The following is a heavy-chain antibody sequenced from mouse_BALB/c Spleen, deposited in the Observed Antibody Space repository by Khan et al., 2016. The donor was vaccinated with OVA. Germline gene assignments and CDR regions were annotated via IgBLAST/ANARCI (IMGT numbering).Heavy chain of an antibody. Sequence: VQLVESGAELARPGASVKLSCKASGYTFTDYYIDWVKQRTGQGLEWIGELNPGSGNSYYNEKFKGKATLTADKSSNPAFVQLSSLTSYASAVFFGAREWGARWEYWGQGTLVKVSA. D-gene: IGHD1-1*02. J-gene: IGHJ3*01. CDR1: GYTFTDYY. CDR3: AREWGARWEY. V-gene: IGHV1-77*01. CDR2: LNPGSGNS.